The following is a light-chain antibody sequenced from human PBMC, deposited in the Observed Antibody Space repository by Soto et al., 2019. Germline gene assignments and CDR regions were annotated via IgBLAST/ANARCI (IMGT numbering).Light chain of an antibody. CDR2: DVT. CDR1: SSDVGGYNY. J-gene: IGLJ2*01. V-gene: IGLV2-11*01. Sequence: QSALTQPASVSGSPGQSITISCTGTSSDVGGYNYVSWYQQHPGKAPKLLIYDVTRWPSGVPDRFSGSKSGNTASLTISGLQAEDEADYFCCSYAGSYTLVFGGGTQLTVL. CDR3: CSYAGSYTLV.